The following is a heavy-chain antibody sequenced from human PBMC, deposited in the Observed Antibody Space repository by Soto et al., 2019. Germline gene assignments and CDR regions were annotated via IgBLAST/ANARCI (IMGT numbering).Heavy chain of an antibody. J-gene: IGHJ4*02. CDR1: AYSFTSYW. V-gene: IGHV5-51*01. D-gene: IGHD3-10*01. Sequence: GESLKISCKGSAYSFTSYWVGWVRQMPGKGLEWMGIIWPGDSDTTYSPSFQGQVTISADKSISTAYLQWSSLKASDTAMYYCVGLKRDGGGSGTYIHGWGQGTLVTVSS. CDR3: VGLKRDGGGSGTYIHG. CDR2: IWPGDSDT.